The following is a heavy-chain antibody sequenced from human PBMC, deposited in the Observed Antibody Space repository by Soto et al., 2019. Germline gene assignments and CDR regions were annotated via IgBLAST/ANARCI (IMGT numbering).Heavy chain of an antibody. D-gene: IGHD2-15*01. V-gene: IGHV3-23*01. J-gene: IGHJ4*02. CDR1: GFTFSSYA. Sequence: GGSLRLSCAASGFTFSSYAMSWVRQAPGKGLEWVSAISGSGGSKNYADSVKGRFTISRDNSKNTLYLQMNSLRAEDTAVYYCAKWKDGYCSGGSCQEEGFFDYWGQGTLVTVSS. CDR3: AKWKDGYCSGGSCQEEGFFDY. CDR2: ISGSGGSK.